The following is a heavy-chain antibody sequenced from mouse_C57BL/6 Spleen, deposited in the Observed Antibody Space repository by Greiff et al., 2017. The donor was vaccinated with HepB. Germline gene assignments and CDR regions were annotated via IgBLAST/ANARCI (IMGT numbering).Heavy chain of an antibody. V-gene: IGHV1-80*01. J-gene: IGHJ2*01. CDR3: ARGGEFTTVVYPYYFDY. CDR1: GYAFSSYW. CDR2: IYPGDGDT. D-gene: IGHD1-1*01. Sequence: QVQLQQSGAELVKPGASVKISCKASGYAFSSYWMNWVKQRPGKGLEWIGQIYPGDGDTNYNGKFKGKATLTADKSSSTAYMQLSSLTSEDSAVYFCARGGEFTTVVYPYYFDYWGQGTTLTVSS.